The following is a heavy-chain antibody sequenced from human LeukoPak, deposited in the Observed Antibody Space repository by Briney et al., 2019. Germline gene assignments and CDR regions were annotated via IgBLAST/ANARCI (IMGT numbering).Heavy chain of an antibody. J-gene: IGHJ4*02. D-gene: IGHD3-9*01. CDR3: AKGYYFDILSGYSSLDS. V-gene: IGHV3-30*02. Sequence: GGSLRLSCAASGFTASGFTFSTFGMHWVRQAPGKGLEWVAFIRYDGTNKYYADSVKGRFTISRDDSKNTLYLQMNSLRAEDTAAYYCAKGYYFDILSGYSSLDSWGQGTLVTVSS. CDR2: IRYDGTNK. CDR1: GFTFSTFG.